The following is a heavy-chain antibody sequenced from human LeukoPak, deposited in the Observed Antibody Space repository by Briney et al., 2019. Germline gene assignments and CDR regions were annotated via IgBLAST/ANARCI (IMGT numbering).Heavy chain of an antibody. Sequence: SETLSLTCTVSGDSISSGDHYWSWIRQPPGKGLEWIGYIYYSGSTDYNPSLKSRVIISVDTSKNQFSLKLSSVTAADTAVYFCARRGYCGSGRCRNAFDIWGQGTMVTVSS. J-gene: IGHJ3*02. CDR2: IYYSGST. D-gene: IGHD2-15*01. CDR3: ARRGYCGSGRCRNAFDI. V-gene: IGHV4-30-4*01. CDR1: GDSISSGDHY.